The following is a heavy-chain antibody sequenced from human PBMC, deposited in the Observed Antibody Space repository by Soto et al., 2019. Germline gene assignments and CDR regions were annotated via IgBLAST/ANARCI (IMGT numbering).Heavy chain of an antibody. CDR3: AKAISAQRDSWLNWFDP. J-gene: IGHJ5*02. CDR2: ISWQSGTI. CDR1: EFTFENYV. Sequence: EVQLVESGGGLVQPGGSLRLSCADSEFTFENYVMHWVRQAPGKGLEWVSGISWQSGTIGYADSVKGRFTISRDNAKNSLFLQMNSLRTDDTAFYYCAKAISAQRDSWLNWFDPWGQGTLVTVSS. V-gene: IGHV3-9*01. D-gene: IGHD6-13*01.